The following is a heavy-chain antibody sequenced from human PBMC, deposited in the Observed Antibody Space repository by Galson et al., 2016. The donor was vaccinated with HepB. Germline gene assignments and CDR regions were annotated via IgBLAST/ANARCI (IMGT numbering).Heavy chain of an antibody. CDR1: GFTFSSYS. D-gene: IGHD2-21*02. CDR2: ISSSSSTI. CDR3: ARDSPFIVVVTAVRYYHYGMDV. V-gene: IGHV3-48*02. J-gene: IGHJ6*02. Sequence: SLRLSCAASGFTFSSYSMNWVRQAPGKGLEWVSYISSSSSTIYYADSVKGRFTISRDNAKNSLYLQMNSLRDEETAVYYCARDSPFIVVVTAVRYYHYGMDVWGQGTTVTVSS.